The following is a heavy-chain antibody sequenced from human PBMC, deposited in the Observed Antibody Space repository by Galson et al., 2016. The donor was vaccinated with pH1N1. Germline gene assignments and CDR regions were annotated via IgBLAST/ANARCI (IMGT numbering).Heavy chain of an antibody. CDR1: GGSLGGFY. D-gene: IGHD1-14*01. CDR3: ARKRGGYNRDLHFYYYYYMDV. J-gene: IGHJ6*03. CDR2: VNHSGTT. Sequence: ETLSLTCAVSGGSLGGFYWTWVRQSPGVGLEWIGEVNHSGTTNYNPSLRGRVTISVDSSHQFSLTLTSVTAADTAVYYCARKRGGYNRDLHFYYYYYMDVWARGTTVTVS. V-gene: IGHV4-34*01.